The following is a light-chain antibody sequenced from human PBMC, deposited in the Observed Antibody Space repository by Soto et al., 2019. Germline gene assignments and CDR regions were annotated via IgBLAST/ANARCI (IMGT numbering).Light chain of an antibody. CDR1: QSISSY. CDR2: AAS. V-gene: IGKV1-39*01. J-gene: IGKJ1*01. Sequence: DIPMTQSPFSLIASVGDRVTVTSLAIQSISSYLNWYQHKPGKAPKLLIYAASSLQTGVPSRFSASRSGTDFALTIISLQRDDFATYYCQQSYSTPQTFGQGTKVDI. CDR3: QQSYSTPQT.